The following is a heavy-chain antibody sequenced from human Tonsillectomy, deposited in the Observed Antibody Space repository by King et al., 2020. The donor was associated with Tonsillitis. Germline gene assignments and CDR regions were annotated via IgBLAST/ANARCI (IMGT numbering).Heavy chain of an antibody. J-gene: IGHJ6*02. CDR1: GFTFSRYW. CDR2: IKQDGSEK. V-gene: IGHV3-7*01. D-gene: IGHD3-22*01. Sequence: VQLVESGGGLVQPGGSLRLSCAASGFTFSRYWMNWVRQAPGKGLEWVANIKQDGSEKYYVDSVKGRFTISRDNAENSLYLQMNSLRGEDTAVYYCARGATYYCDSSGFYYGVSERRGMDVWGQGTTVTVSS. CDR3: ARGATYYCDSSGFYYGVSERRGMDV.